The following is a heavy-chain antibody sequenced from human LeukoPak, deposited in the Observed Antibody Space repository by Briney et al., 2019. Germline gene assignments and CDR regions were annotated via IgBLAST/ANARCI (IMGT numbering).Heavy chain of an antibody. CDR1: GFTFSSYA. Sequence: GGSLRLSCVASGFTFSSYAMSWVRQAPGKGLECVSAISGSGGNTYYADSVKGRFTMSRDNSKNTLYLQMNSLRAEDTAVYYCAKEVGDVVVVTAPHYYFDYWGQGTLVTVSS. CDR3: AKEVGDVVVVTAPHYYFDY. J-gene: IGHJ4*02. V-gene: IGHV3-23*01. D-gene: IGHD2-21*02. CDR2: ISGSGGNT.